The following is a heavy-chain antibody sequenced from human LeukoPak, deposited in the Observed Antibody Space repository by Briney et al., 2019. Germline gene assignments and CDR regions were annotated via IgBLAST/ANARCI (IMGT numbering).Heavy chain of an antibody. Sequence: GGSLRLSCAASGFTVSSNYMSWVRQAPGKGPEWVSVIYSGGSTYYADSVKGRFTISRDNSKNTLYLQMNSLRAEDTAVCYCARGGHYDFWSGVKRPFDYWGQGTLVTVSS. V-gene: IGHV3-66*01. CDR1: GFTVSSNY. J-gene: IGHJ4*02. CDR3: ARGGHYDFWSGVKRPFDY. CDR2: IYSGGST. D-gene: IGHD3-3*01.